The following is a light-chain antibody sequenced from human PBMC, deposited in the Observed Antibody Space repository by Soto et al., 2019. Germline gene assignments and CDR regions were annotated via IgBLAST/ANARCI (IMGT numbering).Light chain of an antibody. CDR1: QSISSW. CDR3: QQYSNLRT. V-gene: IGKV1-5*03. CDR2: KAS. J-gene: IGKJ1*01. Sequence: DIQMTQSPSTLSASVGDRVTITCRASQSISSWLAWYQQKPGKAPKVLIYKASSLESGVPSRFSGSGSGTEFTLTISSLQPDDFATYFCQQYSNLRTFGQGTKVEIK.